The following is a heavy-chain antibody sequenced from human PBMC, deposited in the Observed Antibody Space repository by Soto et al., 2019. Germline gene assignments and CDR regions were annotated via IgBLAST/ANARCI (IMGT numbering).Heavy chain of an antibody. CDR3: ARYRGGWYQGGGHSDY. D-gene: IGHD6-19*01. J-gene: IGHJ4*02. CDR2: IWYDGSNK. CDR1: GFTFSSYG. V-gene: IGHV3-33*01. Sequence: QVQLVESGGGVVQPGRSLRLSCAASGFTFSSYGMHWVRQAPGKGLEWVAVIWYDGSNKYYADSVKGRFTISRDNSKNTLYLQMNRLIAEDTAVYYCARYRGGWYQGGGHSDYWGQRTLVTVSS.